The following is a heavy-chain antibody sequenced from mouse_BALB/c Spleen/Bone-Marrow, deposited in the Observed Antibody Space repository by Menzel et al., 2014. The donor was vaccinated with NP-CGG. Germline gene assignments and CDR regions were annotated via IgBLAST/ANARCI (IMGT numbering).Heavy chain of an antibody. CDR2: INPYNGDT. Sequence: VQLQQSGPELVKPGASVKISCKASGYSFTGYFMYWVKQSHGKSLEWIGRINPYNGDTFYNQKFKGKATLTVDKSSSTAHMELLSLTSEDSAVYYCGSGPAWFAYWGQGTLVTVSA. V-gene: IGHV1-37*01. CDR3: GSGPAWFAY. J-gene: IGHJ3*01. CDR1: GYSFTGYF.